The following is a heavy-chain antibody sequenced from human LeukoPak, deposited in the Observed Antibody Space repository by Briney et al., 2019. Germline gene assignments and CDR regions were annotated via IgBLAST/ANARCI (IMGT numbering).Heavy chain of an antibody. J-gene: IGHJ4*02. D-gene: IGHD2-21*01. CDR1: GFTFSSYW. CDR3: ARGSDNYGGYVDY. Sequence: PGGSLRLSCAASGFTFSSYWMSWVRQAPGKGLEWVSSISTSSSYIYYADSVKGRFTISRNNAKNSLYLQMNSLRAEDTAVYYCARGSDNYGGYVDYWGQGTLVTVSS. CDR2: ISTSSSYI. V-gene: IGHV3-21*01.